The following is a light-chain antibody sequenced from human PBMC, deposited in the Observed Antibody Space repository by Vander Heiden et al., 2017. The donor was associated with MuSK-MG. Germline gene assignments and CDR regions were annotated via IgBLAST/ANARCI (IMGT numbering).Light chain of an antibody. CDR1: SSNIGAGYD. J-gene: IGLJ3*02. CDR3: QSYDSSLSGPNWV. CDR2: GNS. Sequence: QSVLTQPPSVSGAPGQRVTISCTGSSSNIGAGYDVHWYKQLPGTAPKLLIYGNSNRPSGVPDRFSGSKSGTSASLAITGLQAEDEADDYCQSYDSSLSGPNWVFGGGTKLTVL. V-gene: IGLV1-40*01.